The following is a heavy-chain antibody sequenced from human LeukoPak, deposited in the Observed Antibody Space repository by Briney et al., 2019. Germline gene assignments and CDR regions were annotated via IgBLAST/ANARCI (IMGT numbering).Heavy chain of an antibody. CDR1: GGSISSHY. Sequence: SETLSLTCTVSGGSISSHYWSWVRQPPGKGLEGIGYIYYGSTTNDNPYLKSRVTISVDTSKNQFSLKPSSVTAADTAEYYCARGEVMIVAFDYWGQGTLVTVSS. J-gene: IGHJ4*02. CDR3: ARGEVMIVAFDY. CDR2: IYYGSTT. V-gene: IGHV4-59*11. D-gene: IGHD3-22*01.